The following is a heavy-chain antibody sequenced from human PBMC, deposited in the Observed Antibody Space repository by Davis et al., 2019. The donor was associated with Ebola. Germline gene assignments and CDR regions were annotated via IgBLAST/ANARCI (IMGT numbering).Heavy chain of an antibody. CDR2: IKQDGSEK. CDR1: GFTFSSYW. D-gene: IGHD1-26*01. Sequence: GGSLRLSCAASGFTFSSYWMSWVRQAPGKGPEWVANIKQDGSEKYYVDSVKGRFTISRDNAKNSLYLQMNSLRAEDTAVYYCASRGTPGSPFGWFDPWGQGTLVTVSS. J-gene: IGHJ5*02. CDR3: ASRGTPGSPFGWFDP. V-gene: IGHV3-7*01.